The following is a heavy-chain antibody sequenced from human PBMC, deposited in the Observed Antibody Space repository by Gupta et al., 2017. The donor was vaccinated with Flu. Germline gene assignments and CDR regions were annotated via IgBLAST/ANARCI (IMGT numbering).Heavy chain of an antibody. J-gene: IGHJ4*02. D-gene: IGHD6-13*01. Sequence: AFMSSSVSGGIREPGSEVGEWIGYVSDSGSTNYNPSLKSRFTISRDTSKNTVSLKLSGVSGADTAVYYCAKHAAGHPTRTDWGQGTLVTVSS. V-gene: IGHV4-59*08. CDR3: AKHAAGHPTRTD. CDR1: AFMSSSV. CDR2: VSDSGST.